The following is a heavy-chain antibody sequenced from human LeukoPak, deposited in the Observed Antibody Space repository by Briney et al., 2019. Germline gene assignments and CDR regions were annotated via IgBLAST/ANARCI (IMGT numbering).Heavy chain of an antibody. J-gene: IGHJ6*02. CDR3: TTDSTRSPDALWFGELFQYYGMDV. D-gene: IGHD3-10*01. CDR1: GFTFSNAC. V-gene: IGHV3-15*01. CDR2: IKSKTDGGTT. Sequence: GGSLRLSCAASGFTFSNACMSWVRKAPGQGLGWVCRIKSKTDGGTTDYAAPVKGRFTISRDDSKNTLYLQMNSLKTEDTAVYYCTTDSTRSPDALWFGELFQYYGMDVWGQGTTVTVSS.